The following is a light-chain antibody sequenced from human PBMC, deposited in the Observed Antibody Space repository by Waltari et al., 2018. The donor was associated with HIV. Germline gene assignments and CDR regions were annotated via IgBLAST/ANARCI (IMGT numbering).Light chain of an antibody. V-gene: IGKV2-30*02. CDR2: KVS. J-gene: IGKJ4*01. CDR1: QSLVHIDGNTY. Sequence: DVAMTQYPLSPPVPLRQSASISCKSSQSLVHIDGNTYLNWFHQRPGQSPRRLIYKVSYRDSGVPERFSGSGSGTVFTLQINTVEAEDAGVYFCMQGTVWPLTFGGGTRLEIQ. CDR3: MQGTVWPLT.